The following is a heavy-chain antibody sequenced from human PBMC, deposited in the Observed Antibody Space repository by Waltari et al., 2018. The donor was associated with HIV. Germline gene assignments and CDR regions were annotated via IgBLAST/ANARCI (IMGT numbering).Heavy chain of an antibody. CDR2: INDGGTT. CDR3: ARRVRVVASSGDVYFDF. Sequence: QVQLQQRDAELLKTLKPLQTLSLTCDVHGGAFSGYFWTWVRQAPGKALEWVGEINDGGTTNYNPSLRSRLTISVDTPKRQFSLKLGSVTAADTAVYYCARRVRVVASSGDVYFDFWGQGNRIRVSS. D-gene: IGHD2-15*01. V-gene: IGHV4-34*01. J-gene: IGHJ4*02. CDR1: GGAFSGYF.